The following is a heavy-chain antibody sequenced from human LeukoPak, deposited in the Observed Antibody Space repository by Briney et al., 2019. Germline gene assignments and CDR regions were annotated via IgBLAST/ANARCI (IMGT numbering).Heavy chain of an antibody. D-gene: IGHD1-1*01. Sequence: SEALSLTCTVSGVSISNYFWSWIRQPPGKGLEWIGYIYYSGSTNYNPSLKSRVTISIDTSKNQFSLKLSSVTAADTAVYYCARDGFNDGYYYYMDVWGKGTTVTISS. J-gene: IGHJ6*03. CDR2: IYYSGST. V-gene: IGHV4-59*01. CDR3: ARDGFNDGYYYYMDV. CDR1: GVSISNYF.